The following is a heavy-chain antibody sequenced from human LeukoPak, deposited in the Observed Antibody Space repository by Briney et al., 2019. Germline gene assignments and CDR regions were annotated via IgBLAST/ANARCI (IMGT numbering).Heavy chain of an antibody. CDR3: AKDIVVVPAAILDY. J-gene: IGHJ4*02. Sequence: GGSLRLSCAASGFTFSSYAMSWVRQAPGKGLEWVSAISGSGGSTYYADSVKGRFTISRDNSKSTLYLQMNSLRAEDTAVYYCAKDIVVVPAAILDYWGQGTLVTVSS. CDR1: GFTFSSYA. CDR2: ISGSGGST. V-gene: IGHV3-23*01. D-gene: IGHD2-2*01.